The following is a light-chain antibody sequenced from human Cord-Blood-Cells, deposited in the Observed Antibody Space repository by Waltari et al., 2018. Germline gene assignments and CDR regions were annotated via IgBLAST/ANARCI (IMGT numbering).Light chain of an antibody. CDR2: DAS. V-gene: IGKV3-11*01. Sequence: EIVLTQSPATLSLSPGERATLSCRASQRVSSDLAWYQQKPGQAPRLLIYDASNRATGIPARISGSGSGTDFTLTISSLEPEDFAVYDCQQRSNWSITFGQGTRLEIK. CDR1: QRVSSD. J-gene: IGKJ5*01. CDR3: QQRSNWSIT.